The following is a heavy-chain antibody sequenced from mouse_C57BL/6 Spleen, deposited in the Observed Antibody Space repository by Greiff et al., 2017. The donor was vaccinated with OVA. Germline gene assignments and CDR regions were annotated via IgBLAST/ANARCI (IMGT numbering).Heavy chain of an antibody. CDR2: ISPGDGDT. V-gene: IGHV1-80*01. J-gene: IGHJ2*01. Sequence: VQRVESGAELVKPGASVKISCKASGYAFSSYWMNWVKQRPGQGLEWIGQISPGDGDTNYNGKFKGKATLTADKSSSTAYMQLSSLTSEDSAIYFCASDGYSFGYWGQGTTLTVSS. CDR3: ASDGYSFGY. D-gene: IGHD2-3*01. CDR1: GYAFSSYW.